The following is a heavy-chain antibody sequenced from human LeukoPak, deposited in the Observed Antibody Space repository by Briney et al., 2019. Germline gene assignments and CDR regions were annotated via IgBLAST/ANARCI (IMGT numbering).Heavy chain of an antibody. D-gene: IGHD2-21*02. CDR1: GFTFSNYA. Sequence: PGGSLRLSCAASGFTFSNYAMSWVRRGPGKGLEWISIISHSGGTTIYADSVKGRFTISRDNSKNTLYLQMNSLRADDTAVYYCARSLPFPRRYLDYWGQGTLVTVSS. CDR2: ISHSGGTT. J-gene: IGHJ4*02. V-gene: IGHV3-23*01. CDR3: ARSLPFPRRYLDY.